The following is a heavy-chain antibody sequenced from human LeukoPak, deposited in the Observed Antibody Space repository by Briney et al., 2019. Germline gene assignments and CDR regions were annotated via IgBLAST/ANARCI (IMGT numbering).Heavy chain of an antibody. J-gene: IGHJ3*02. CDR2: IYPGDSNT. V-gene: IGHV5-51*01. CDR3: ARRRYCSSTSCHDDAFDI. Sequence: GESLKISRKGSGYSFTSYWIGWVRQMPGKGLEWMGIIYPGDSNTRYSPSFQGQVTISADKSISTAYLQWSSLKASDTAMYYCARRRYCSSTSCHDDAFDIWGQGTMVTVSS. D-gene: IGHD2-2*01. CDR1: GYSFTSYW.